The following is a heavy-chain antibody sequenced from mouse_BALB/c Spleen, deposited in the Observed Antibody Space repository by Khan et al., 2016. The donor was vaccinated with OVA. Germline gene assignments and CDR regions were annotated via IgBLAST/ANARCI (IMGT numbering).Heavy chain of an antibody. CDR2: INPSTAYT. D-gene: IGHD1-1*01. CDR1: GYTFTSYW. V-gene: IGHV1-7*01. CDR3: ANHGSTSAWLTY. J-gene: IGHJ3*01. Sequence: QVQLKESGAELAKPGASVKMSCKASGYTFTSYWMHWVKQRPGQGLEWIGYINPSTAYTEYNQRFKDKATLTADKSSSTAYMQLSSLTSEDSAVYYCANHGSTSAWLTYWGQGTLVTVS.